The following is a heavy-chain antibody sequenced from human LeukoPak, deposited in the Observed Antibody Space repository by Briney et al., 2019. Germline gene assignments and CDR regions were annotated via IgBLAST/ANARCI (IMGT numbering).Heavy chain of an antibody. CDR2: INHNGNVN. V-gene: IGHV3-7*03. CDR1: GFTFSSYW. Sequence: GGSLRLSCAASGFTFSSYWMNWARQAPGKGLEWVASINHNGNVNYYVDSVKGRITISRDNAKNSLYLQMSNLRAEDTAVYYCARDAVDTANAVWGQGTTVTVSS. CDR3: ARDAVDTANAV. J-gene: IGHJ6*02. D-gene: IGHD5-18*01.